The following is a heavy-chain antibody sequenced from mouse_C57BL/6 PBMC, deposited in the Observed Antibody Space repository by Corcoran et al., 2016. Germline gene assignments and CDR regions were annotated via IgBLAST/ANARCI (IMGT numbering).Heavy chain of an antibody. Sequence: QIQLVQSGPELKKPGETVKISCKASGYTFTTYGMSWVKQAPGKGLKWMGWINTYSGVPTYADDFKGRFAFSLETSASTAYLQINNLKNEDTATYFCARSHLLLRPYFDYWGQGTTLTVSS. CDR3: ARSHLLLRPYFDY. CDR1: GYTFTTYG. D-gene: IGHD1-1*01. CDR2: INTYSGVP. J-gene: IGHJ2*01. V-gene: IGHV9-3*01.